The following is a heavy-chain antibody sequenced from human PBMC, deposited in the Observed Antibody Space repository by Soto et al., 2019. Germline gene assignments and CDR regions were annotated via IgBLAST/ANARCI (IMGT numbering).Heavy chain of an antibody. V-gene: IGHV4-59*01. CDR1: GGSISSYY. CDR3: ARAGYCSGGSCYSDAFDI. J-gene: IGHJ3*02. CDR2: IYYSGST. D-gene: IGHD2-15*01. Sequence: PSETLSLTCTVSGGSISSYYWSWIRQPPGKGLEWIGYIYYSGSTNYNPSLKSRVTISVDTSKNQFSLKLGSVTAADTAVYYCARAGYCSGGSCYSDAFDIWGQGTMVTVSS.